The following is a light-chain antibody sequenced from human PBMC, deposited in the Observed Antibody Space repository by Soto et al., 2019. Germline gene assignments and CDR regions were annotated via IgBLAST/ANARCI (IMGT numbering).Light chain of an antibody. V-gene: IGKV1-9*01. Sequence: IRWTQSRSSLSASVGYRCTITFLASQDISSLLAWYQQKPGKAPKLLIYAASTLHNGVPSRFSGSGSGTDFTLTISSLQPEDFATYYCQHFRSFPITFGQGTRLEIK. J-gene: IGKJ5*01. CDR3: QHFRSFPIT. CDR1: QDISSL. CDR2: AAS.